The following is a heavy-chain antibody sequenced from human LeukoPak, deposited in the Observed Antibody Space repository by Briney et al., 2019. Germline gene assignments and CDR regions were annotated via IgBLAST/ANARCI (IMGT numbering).Heavy chain of an antibody. D-gene: IGHD2-2*01. V-gene: IGHV3-21*01. CDR1: GFTFSSYS. CDR3: AYLRVVPAAYNWFDP. Sequence: GGSLRLSCAASGFTFSSYSMSWVRQAPGKGLEWVSSISSSSSYIYYADSVKGRFTISRDNAKNSLYLQMNSLGAEDTAVYYCAYLRVVPAAYNWFDPWGQGTLVTVSS. J-gene: IGHJ5*02. CDR2: ISSSSSYI.